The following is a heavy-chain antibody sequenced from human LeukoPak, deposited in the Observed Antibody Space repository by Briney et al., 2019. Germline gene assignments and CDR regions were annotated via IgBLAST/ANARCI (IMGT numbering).Heavy chain of an antibody. V-gene: IGHV1-8*03. CDR1: GYTFTSLD. CDR3: ARASTRAFDI. J-gene: IGHJ3*02. CDR2: MNPNSGDT. Sequence: VKVSCKASGYTFTSLDINWVRQATGQGLEWMGWMNPNSGDTAYAQNFQGRVTISRTTSQSTAYMELSSLRSEDTAVYYCARASTRAFDIWGQGTMVTVSS.